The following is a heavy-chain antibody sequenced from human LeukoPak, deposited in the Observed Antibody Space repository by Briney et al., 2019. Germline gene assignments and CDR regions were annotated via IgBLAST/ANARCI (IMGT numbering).Heavy chain of an antibody. D-gene: IGHD3-10*01. J-gene: IGHJ4*02. CDR3: ARGNPIYYGSGSYYFDY. CDR2: ISSSGSTI. CDR1: GFTFSSYE. V-gene: IGHV3-48*03. Sequence: GGSLRLSCAASGFTFSSYEMNWVRQAPGKGLEWVSYISSSGSTIYYADSVKGRFTISRDNAKNTLYLQMNSLRAEDTAVYYSARGNPIYYGSGSYYFDYWGQGTLVTVSS.